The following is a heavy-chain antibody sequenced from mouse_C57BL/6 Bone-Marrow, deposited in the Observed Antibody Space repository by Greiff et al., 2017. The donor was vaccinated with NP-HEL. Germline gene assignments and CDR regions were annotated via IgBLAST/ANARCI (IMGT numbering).Heavy chain of an antibody. CDR1: GYTFTDYY. CDR3: AMRDDYDDFDY. CDR2: IYPGSGNT. J-gene: IGHJ2*01. Sequence: VQLQQSGAELVRPGASVKLSCKASGYTFTDYYINWVKQRPGQGLEWIARIYPGSGNTYYNEKFKGKATLTAEKSSSTAYMQLSSLTSEDSAVYFCAMRDDYDDFDYWGQGTTLTVSS. D-gene: IGHD2-4*01. V-gene: IGHV1-76*01.